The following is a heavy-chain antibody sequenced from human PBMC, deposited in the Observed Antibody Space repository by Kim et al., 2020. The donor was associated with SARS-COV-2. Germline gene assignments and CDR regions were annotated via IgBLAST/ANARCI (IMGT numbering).Heavy chain of an antibody. CDR3: ARCPVDTSSFWFDP. D-gene: IGHD2-2*01. J-gene: IGHJ5*02. V-gene: IGHV4-4*02. Sequence: ASLKSRVTMSVDKSKNQFSLKLTSVTAADTAVYYCARCPVDTSSFWFDPWGQGTLVTVSS.